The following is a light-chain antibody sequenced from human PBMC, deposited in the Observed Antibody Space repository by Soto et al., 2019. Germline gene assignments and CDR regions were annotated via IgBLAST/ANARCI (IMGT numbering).Light chain of an antibody. CDR2: RNN. J-gene: IGLJ3*02. CDR1: SSNIGNSY. Sequence: QSALTQPPSASGTPGQRVTISCSGSSSNIGNSYVYWYQQLPGTAPKLLIYRNNQRPPGVPDRFSGSKSGTSASLAISGLRSEDEADYYCAAWDDSLSGWVFGGGTQLTVL. CDR3: AAWDDSLSGWV. V-gene: IGLV1-47*01.